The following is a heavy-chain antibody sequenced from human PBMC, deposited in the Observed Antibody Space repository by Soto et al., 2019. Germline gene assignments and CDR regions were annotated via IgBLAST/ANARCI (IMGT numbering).Heavy chain of an antibody. CDR3: ARSNLVRGVIITPYNWFDP. D-gene: IGHD3-10*02. CDR1: GGSISSGGYY. CDR2: IYYSGST. J-gene: IGHJ5*02. V-gene: IGHV4-31*03. Sequence: PSETLSLTCTVSGGSISSGGYYWSWIRQHPGKGLEWIGYIYYSGSTYYNPSLKSRVTISVDTSKDQFSLKLSSVTAADTAVYYCARSNLVRGVIITPYNWFDPWGQGTLVTVSS.